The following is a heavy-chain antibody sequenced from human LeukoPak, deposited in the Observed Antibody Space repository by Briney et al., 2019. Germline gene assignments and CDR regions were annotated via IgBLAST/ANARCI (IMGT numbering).Heavy chain of an antibody. J-gene: IGHJ3*02. Sequence: GASVTVSFKASGGTFSSYAISWVRQAPGQGLEWMGGIIPIFGTANYAQKFQGRVTITADESTSTAYMELSSLRSEDTAVYYCARGRYGGNPTDAFDIWGQGTMVTVSS. D-gene: IGHD4-23*01. CDR3: ARGRYGGNPTDAFDI. V-gene: IGHV1-69*13. CDR1: GGTFSSYA. CDR2: IIPIFGTA.